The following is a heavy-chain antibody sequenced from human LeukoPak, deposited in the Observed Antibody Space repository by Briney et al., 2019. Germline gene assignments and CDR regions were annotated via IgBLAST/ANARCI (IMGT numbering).Heavy chain of an antibody. V-gene: IGHV3-30-3*01. CDR1: GFTFSSYA. CDR2: ISYDGSNK. J-gene: IGHJ4*02. D-gene: IGHD2-15*01. Sequence: PGGSLRLSYAASGFTFSSYAMRWVRQAPGKGLEWVAVISYDGSNKYYADSVKGRFTISRDNAKNSLYLQMNSLRAEDTAVYYCARVVVFGDYFDYWGQGTLVTVSS. CDR3: ARVVVFGDYFDY.